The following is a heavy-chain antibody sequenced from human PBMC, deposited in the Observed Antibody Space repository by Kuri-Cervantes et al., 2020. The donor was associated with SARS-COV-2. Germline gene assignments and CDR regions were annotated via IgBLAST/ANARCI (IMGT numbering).Heavy chain of an antibody. D-gene: IGHD2-2*01. CDR1: GFTFDDYA. CDR2: ISWNSGSI. CDR3: AREGVVPADRLDY. V-gene: IGHV3-9*01. J-gene: IGHJ4*02. Sequence: LSLTCAASGFTFDDYAMHWVRQAPGKGLEWVPGISWNSGSIGYADSVKGRFTISRDNAKNSLYLQMNSLRAEDTAVYYCAREGVVPADRLDYWGQGTLVTVSS.